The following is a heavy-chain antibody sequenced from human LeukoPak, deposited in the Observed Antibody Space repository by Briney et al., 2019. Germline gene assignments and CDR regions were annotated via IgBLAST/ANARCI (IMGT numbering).Heavy chain of an antibody. CDR2: MYTSGDT. D-gene: IGHD2-15*01. CDR3: ARTFCSGGNCYHFDS. Sequence: PSQTLSLTCTVSGGSMSSSYHYWNWIRQPAGKGLEWIGRMYTSGDTTYNPSLQGRVTISLDTSKSQFSLKLSSVTAADTAVYYCARTFCSGGNCYHFDSWGQGILVTVSS. CDR1: GGSMSSSYHY. J-gene: IGHJ4*02. V-gene: IGHV4-61*02.